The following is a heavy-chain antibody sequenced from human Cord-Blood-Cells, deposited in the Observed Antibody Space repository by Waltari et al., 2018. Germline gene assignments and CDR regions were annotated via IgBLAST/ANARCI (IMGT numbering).Heavy chain of an antibody. CDR1: GVTFRSYE. CDR3: ARGTGPTYDAFDI. V-gene: IGHV3-48*03. CDR2: ISSSGSTI. J-gene: IGHJ3*02. Sequence: EVQLVESGGGLVQPGGSLRLSCAAPGVTFRSYEMNWVRQAPGKGLEWVSYISSSGSTIYYADSVKGRFTISRDNAKNSLYLQMNSLRAEDTAVYYCARGTGPTYDAFDIWGQGTMVTVSS. D-gene: IGHD3-9*01.